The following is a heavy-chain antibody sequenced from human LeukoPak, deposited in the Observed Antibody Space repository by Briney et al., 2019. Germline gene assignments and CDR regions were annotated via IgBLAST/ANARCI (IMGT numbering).Heavy chain of an antibody. Sequence: SETLSLTCTVSGGSISSGSYYWSWIRQPAGKGLEWIGRIYTSGSTNYNPSLKSRVTMSVDTSKNQFSLKLSSVTAADTAVYYGARDRKYGGNPAVMEDRSYYYYMDVWGKGTTVTISS. CDR3: ARDRKYGGNPAVMEDRSYYYYMDV. CDR2: IYTSGST. D-gene: IGHD4-23*01. J-gene: IGHJ6*03. V-gene: IGHV4-61*02. CDR1: GGSISSGSYY.